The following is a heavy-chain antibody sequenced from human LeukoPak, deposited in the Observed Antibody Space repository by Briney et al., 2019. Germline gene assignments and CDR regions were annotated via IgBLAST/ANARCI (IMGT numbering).Heavy chain of an antibody. J-gene: IGHJ6*03. CDR1: GGTFSSYA. V-gene: IGHV1-69*06. Sequence: ASVKVSCKASGGTFSSYAISWVRQAPGQGLEWMGGIIPIFGTANYAQKFQGRVTITAGKSTSTAYMELSSLRSEDTAVYYCARWRFGEYPYYYYYYMDVWGKGTTVTVSS. D-gene: IGHD3-10*01. CDR2: IIPIFGTA. CDR3: ARWRFGEYPYYYYYYMDV.